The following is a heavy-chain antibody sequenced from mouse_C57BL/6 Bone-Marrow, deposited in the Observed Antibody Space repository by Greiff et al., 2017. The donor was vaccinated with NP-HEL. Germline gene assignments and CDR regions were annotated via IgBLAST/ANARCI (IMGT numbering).Heavy chain of an antibody. CDR2: INPSTGGT. J-gene: IGHJ4*01. CDR3: AREGDLREAMDY. V-gene: IGHV1-42*01. Sequence: EVHLVESGPELVKPGASVKISCKASGYSFTGYYMNWVKQSPEKSLEWIGEINPSTGGTTYNQKFKAKATLTVDKSSSTAYMQLKSLTSEDSAVYYCAREGDLREAMDYWGQGTSVTVSS. D-gene: IGHD3-3*01. CDR1: GYSFTGYY.